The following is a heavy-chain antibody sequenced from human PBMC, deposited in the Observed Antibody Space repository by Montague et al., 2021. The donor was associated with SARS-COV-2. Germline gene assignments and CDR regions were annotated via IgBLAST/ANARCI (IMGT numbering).Heavy chain of an antibody. J-gene: IGHJ4*02. CDR3: ARARTSLIVVVNEFGY. Sequence: TLSLTCTVSGGSISGGSYYWSWIRQHPGKGLEWIGYIYYSGSSYYNPSLKSRVTISVDTSKNQFSLRLSSVTAADTAVYYCARARTSLIVVVNEFGYWGQGTLVTVSS. CDR2: IYYSGSS. V-gene: IGHV4-31*03. D-gene: IGHD2-21*01. CDR1: GGSISGGSYY.